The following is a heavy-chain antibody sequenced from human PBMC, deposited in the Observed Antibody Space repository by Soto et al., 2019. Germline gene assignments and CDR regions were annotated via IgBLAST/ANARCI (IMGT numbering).Heavy chain of an antibody. CDR3: AREGAAAGTGSWFDP. V-gene: IGHV3-33*01. D-gene: IGHD6-13*01. Sequence: QVQLVESGGGVVQPGRSLRLSCAASGFTFSSYGMHWVRQAPGKGLEWVAVIWYDGSNKYYADSVKGRFTISRDNSKNTLYLQMISLRAEETAVYYCAREGAAAGTGSWFDPWGQGTLVTVSS. CDR2: IWYDGSNK. CDR1: GFTFSSYG. J-gene: IGHJ5*02.